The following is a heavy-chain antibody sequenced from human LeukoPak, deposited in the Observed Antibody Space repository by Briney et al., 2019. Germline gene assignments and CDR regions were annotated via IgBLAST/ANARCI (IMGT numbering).Heavy chain of an antibody. CDR2: DRDRSSS. Sequence: GGSLRLSCVASGFTFSNYWMSWVRQGPEKGLVWVSRDRDRSSSTYAGSVKGRFTISRDNAKNTLDLQMNSLRAEDTAVYYCARGGPDSSDYSSLFDYWGQGVLVTDSS. J-gene: IGHJ4*02. V-gene: IGHV3-74*01. D-gene: IGHD3-22*01. CDR3: ARGGPDSSDYSSLFDY. CDR1: GFTFSNYW.